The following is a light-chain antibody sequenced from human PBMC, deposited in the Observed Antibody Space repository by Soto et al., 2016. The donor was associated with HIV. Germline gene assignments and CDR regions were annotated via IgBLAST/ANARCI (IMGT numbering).Light chain of an antibody. CDR3: QVWDSSSEDYV. CDR2: DDS. Sequence: ELTQPPSVSVAPGKTARISCGGDNIGSKSVHWYQQKPGQAPLLVMYDDSDRPSRIPERFSGSNSGNTATLTISRVEAGDEADYYCQVWDSSSEDYVFGSGTKITVL. V-gene: IGLV3-21*04. CDR1: NIGSKS. J-gene: IGLJ1*01.